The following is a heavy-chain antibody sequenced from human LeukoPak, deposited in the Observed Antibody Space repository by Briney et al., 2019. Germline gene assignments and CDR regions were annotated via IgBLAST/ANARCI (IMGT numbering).Heavy chain of an antibody. CDR2: ISNSGGMI. D-gene: IGHD5-24*01. V-gene: IGHV3-11*04. J-gene: IGHJ4*02. CDR3: TRVGYIDEGIDY. CDR1: GFTFSAYY. Sequence: GGSLRLSCAASGFTFSAYYMGWIRQAPGKGLEWISYISNSGGMIYYADSVRGRFTISRDNAKNSLYLQINSLRAEDTAIYYCTRVGYIDEGIDYWGQGTLVTVSS.